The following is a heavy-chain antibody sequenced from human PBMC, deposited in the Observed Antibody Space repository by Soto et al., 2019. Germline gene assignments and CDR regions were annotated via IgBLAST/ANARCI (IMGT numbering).Heavy chain of an antibody. CDR2: INPNSGGT. V-gene: IGHV1-2*04. J-gene: IGHJ5*01. CDR3: AIVRFLVIATGRSNCYDS. CDR1: GYTFTGYY. Sequence: ASVKVSCKASGYTFTGYYMHWVRQAPGQGLEWMGWINPNSGGTNYAQKFQGWVTMTRDTSISTAYMELSRLRSDDTAVYYCAIVRFLVIATGRSNCYDSSGQGPLVSGSS. D-gene: IGHD3-10*01.